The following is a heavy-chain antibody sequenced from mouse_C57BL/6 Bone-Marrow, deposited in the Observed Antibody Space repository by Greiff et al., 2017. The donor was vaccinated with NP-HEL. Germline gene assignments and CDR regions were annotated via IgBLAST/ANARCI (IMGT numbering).Heavy chain of an antibody. Sequence: QVQLQQPGAELVMPGASVKLSCKASGYTFTSYWMHWVKQRPGPGLEWIGEIDPSDSYTNYNQKFKGKSTLTVDKSSSTAYMQLSSLTSEDSAVYYCAIDGGLRRVFAYWGQGTLVTVSA. J-gene: IGHJ3*01. CDR3: AIDGGLRRVFAY. D-gene: IGHD2-4*01. V-gene: IGHV1-69*01. CDR2: IDPSDSYT. CDR1: GYTFTSYW.